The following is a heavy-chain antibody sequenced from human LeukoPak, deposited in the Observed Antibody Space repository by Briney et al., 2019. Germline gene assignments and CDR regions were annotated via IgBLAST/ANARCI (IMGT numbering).Heavy chain of an antibody. CDR2: LYYSGST. CDR3: ARGGSGISNAFDI. V-gene: IGHV4-59*01. Sequence: SEALSLTCTVSGDSISSYYWSWIRQPPGKGLEWIGYLYYSGSTNSNPSLKSRVTMSVDTSKNQFSLKLRSVTAADTAVYYCARGGSGISNAFDIWGQGTMVTVSS. CDR1: GDSISSYY. D-gene: IGHD3-10*01. J-gene: IGHJ3*02.